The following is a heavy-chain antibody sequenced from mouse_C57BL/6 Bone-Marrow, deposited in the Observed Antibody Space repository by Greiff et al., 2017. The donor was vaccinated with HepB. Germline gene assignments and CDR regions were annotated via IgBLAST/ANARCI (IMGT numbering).Heavy chain of an antibody. CDR2: INPSSGYT. D-gene: IGHD2-1*01. CDR1: GYTFTSYT. J-gene: IGHJ2*01. CDR3: ARGTYGNYY. Sequence: VKLQESGAELARPGASVKMSCKASGYTFTSYTMHWVKQRPGQGLEWIGYINPSSGYTKYNQKFKDKATLTADKSSSTAYMQLSSLTSEDSAVYYCARGTYGNYYWGQGTTLTVSS. V-gene: IGHV1-4*01.